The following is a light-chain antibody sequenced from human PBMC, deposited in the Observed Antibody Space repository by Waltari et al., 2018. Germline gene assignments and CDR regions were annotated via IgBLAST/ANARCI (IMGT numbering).Light chain of an antibody. CDR3: SSYASSSTLV. CDR2: DVS. Sequence: QSALTQPASVSGSPGQSITISCTGTSRDVGGYNYVSWYQQHPGKAPKLMIYDVSKRPSGVSYRFSGSKSGNTASLTISGLQAEDEADYYCSSYASSSTLVFGGGTKLTVL. CDR1: SRDVGGYNY. V-gene: IGLV2-14*01. J-gene: IGLJ2*01.